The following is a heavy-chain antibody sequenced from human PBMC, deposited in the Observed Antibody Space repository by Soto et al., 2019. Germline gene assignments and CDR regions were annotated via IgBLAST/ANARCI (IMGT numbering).Heavy chain of an antibody. J-gene: IGHJ6*02. CDR3: ARPRLRYFDWLPHYYYGMDV. D-gene: IGHD3-9*01. CDR2: INPSGGST. CDR1: GYTFTSYY. V-gene: IGHV1-46*01. Sequence: GASVKVSCKASGYTFTSYYMHWVRQAPGQGLEWMGIINPSGGSTSYAQKFQGRVTMTRDTSTSTVYMELSSLRSEDTAVYYCARPRLRYFDWLPHYYYGMDVWGQGTTVTV.